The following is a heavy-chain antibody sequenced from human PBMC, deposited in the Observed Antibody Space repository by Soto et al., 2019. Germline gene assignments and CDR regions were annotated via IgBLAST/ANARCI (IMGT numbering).Heavy chain of an antibody. J-gene: IGHJ3*02. Sequence: ASVKVSCKASGYTFTSYAMHWVLQAPGERLEWMGWINAGNGNTKYSQKFQGRVTITRDTSASTAYMELSSLRSEDTAVYYCARPMTTVTYDAFDIWGQGTMVTVSS. V-gene: IGHV1-3*01. CDR1: GYTFTSYA. CDR3: ARPMTTVTYDAFDI. CDR2: INAGNGNT. D-gene: IGHD4-17*01.